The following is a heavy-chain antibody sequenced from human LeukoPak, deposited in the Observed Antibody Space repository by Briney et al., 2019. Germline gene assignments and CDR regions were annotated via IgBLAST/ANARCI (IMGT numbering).Heavy chain of an antibody. Sequence: GRSLRLSCAASGFTFSSYAMHWVRQAPGKGLEWVAVISYDGSNKYCADSVKGRFTISRDNSKNTLYLQMNSLRAEDTAVYYCARDGGVGDGYEAIDYWGQGTLVTVSS. V-gene: IGHV3-30-3*01. CDR1: GFTFSSYA. CDR2: ISYDGSNK. D-gene: IGHD5-24*01. J-gene: IGHJ4*02. CDR3: ARDGGVGDGYEAIDY.